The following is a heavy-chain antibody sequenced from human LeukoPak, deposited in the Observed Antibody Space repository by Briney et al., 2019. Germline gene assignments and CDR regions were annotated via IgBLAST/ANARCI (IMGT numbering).Heavy chain of an antibody. V-gene: IGHV1-18*01. D-gene: IGHD1-26*01. CDR3: ARDNSGSYFNAPNFDY. CDR1: GYTFTSYG. Sequence: GASVKVSCKASGYTFTSYGISWVRQAPGQGLEWMGWISAYNGNTNYAQKLQGRVTMTTDTSTSTAYMELRSLRSDDTAVYYCARDNSGSYFNAPNFDYWGQGTLVTVSS. CDR2: ISAYNGNT. J-gene: IGHJ4*02.